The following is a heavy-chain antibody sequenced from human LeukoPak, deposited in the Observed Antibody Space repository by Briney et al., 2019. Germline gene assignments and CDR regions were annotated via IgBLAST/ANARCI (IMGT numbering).Heavy chain of an antibody. CDR1: GGTFSNYG. CDR3: ARGGGDGYNFIDY. CDR2: IIPILGIA. D-gene: IGHD5-24*01. J-gene: IGHJ4*02. V-gene: IGHV1-69*04. Sequence: ASVKVSCKSSGGTFSNYGISWVRQAPGQGLEWMGRIIPILGIAKYAQKFQGRVTITADKSTSTGYMELNSLRSEDTAVYYCARGGGDGYNFIDYWGQGTLVTVSS.